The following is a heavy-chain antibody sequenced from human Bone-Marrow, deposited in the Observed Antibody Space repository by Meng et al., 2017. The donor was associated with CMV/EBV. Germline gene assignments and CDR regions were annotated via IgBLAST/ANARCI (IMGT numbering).Heavy chain of an antibody. J-gene: IGHJ4*02. CDR1: GGSISSYY. Sequence: SETLSPTCPVSGGSISSYYWSWIRQPPGKGLEWIGYIYYSGSTNYNPSLKSRVTISVDTSKNQFSLKLSSVTAADTAVYYCARVKGIAVVGFDYWGQGTLVTVSS. CDR3: ARVKGIAVVGFDY. D-gene: IGHD6-19*01. V-gene: IGHV4-59*01. CDR2: IYYSGST.